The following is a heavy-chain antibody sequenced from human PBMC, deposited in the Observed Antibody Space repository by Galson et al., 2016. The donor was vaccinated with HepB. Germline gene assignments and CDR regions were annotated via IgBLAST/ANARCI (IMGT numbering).Heavy chain of an antibody. CDR3: AGAGDLTENYFQY. CDR1: DDSMTDYY. D-gene: IGHD7-27*01. J-gene: IGHJ4*02. Sequence: TLSLTCTVSDDSMTDYYWSFIRQAPGKGLEWIGYIYHNGNIDYNPSLKSRVTISIDTSKNQFSLKLTSVTAADTAVYYCAGAGDLTENYFQYWGQGALVAVSS. V-gene: IGHV4-59*01. CDR2: IYHNGNI.